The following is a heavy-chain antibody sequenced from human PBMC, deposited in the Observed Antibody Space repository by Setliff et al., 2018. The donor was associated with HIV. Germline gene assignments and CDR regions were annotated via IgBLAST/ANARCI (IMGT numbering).Heavy chain of an antibody. J-gene: IGHJ4*02. V-gene: IGHV1-18*01. Sequence: ASVKVSCKASGYTFTSYGISWVRQAPGQGLEWMGWISAYNGNTNYAQKLQGRVTMTTDTSTSTAYLELRSLRSDDTAVYYCARQYSSGSRLDYWGQGTLVTVSS. CDR3: ARQYSSGSRLDY. CDR2: ISAYNGNT. D-gene: IGHD6-19*01. CDR1: GYTFTSYG.